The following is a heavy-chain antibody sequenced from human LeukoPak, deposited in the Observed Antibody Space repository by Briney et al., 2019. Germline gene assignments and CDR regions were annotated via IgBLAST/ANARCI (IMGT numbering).Heavy chain of an antibody. CDR3: ARLGARQMLEY. D-gene: IGHD4-17*01. J-gene: IGHJ4*02. Sequence: GGSLRLSCAASEFTFNSYWMSWVRQAPGEGLEWVANIKQDGGQIYYLDSVKGRFTVSRDNAKNSLYLQMNSLRAEDTAVYYCARLGARQMLEYWGQGTLVTVSS. CDR1: EFTFNSYW. V-gene: IGHV3-7*01. CDR2: IKQDGGQI.